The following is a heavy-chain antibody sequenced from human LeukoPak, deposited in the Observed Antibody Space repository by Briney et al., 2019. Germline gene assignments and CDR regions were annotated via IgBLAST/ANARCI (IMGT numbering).Heavy chain of an antibody. J-gene: IGHJ4*02. V-gene: IGHV3-23*01. CDR3: TKTGARYSASSNFDS. D-gene: IGHD6-6*01. CDR1: GFPFTTYA. CDR2: ISNSGDNT. Sequence: GGSLRLSCAASGFPFTTYAMSWVRQPPGKGLEWVSAISNSGDNTYYADSVKGRFTISRDNSKNTFFLQMNSLRAEDTPMYYCTKTGARYSASSNFDSWGQGALVTVSS.